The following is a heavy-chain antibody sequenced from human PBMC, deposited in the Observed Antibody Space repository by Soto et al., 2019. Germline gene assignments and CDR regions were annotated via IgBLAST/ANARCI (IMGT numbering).Heavy chain of an antibody. Sequence: SVKVSCKPSGVSFDSFTFSWVRQAPGQGLEWMGGFVPMFGSASVAQRFQGRVRITADASTGIGYMELSDLRSDDSAIYYCAREDDTTGHYSWFDPWGPGTLVTVSS. J-gene: IGHJ5*02. CDR1: GVSFDSFT. CDR2: FVPMFGSA. D-gene: IGHD3-22*01. V-gene: IGHV1-69*13. CDR3: AREDDTTGHYSWFDP.